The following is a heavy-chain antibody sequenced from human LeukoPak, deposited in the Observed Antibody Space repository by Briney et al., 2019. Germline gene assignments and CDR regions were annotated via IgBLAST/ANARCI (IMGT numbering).Heavy chain of an antibody. CDR1: GYSFTSYW. J-gene: IGHJ3*02. CDR2: IYPGDSDT. Sequence: RGESPKISCKGSGYSFTSYWIGWVRQMPGKGLEWMGIIYPGDSDTGYSPSFQGQVTISADKSISTAYLQWSSLKASDTAMYYCARYGRGGSGSYQFRAFDIWGQGTMVTVSS. CDR3: ARYGRGGSGSYQFRAFDI. V-gene: IGHV5-51*01. D-gene: IGHD3-10*01.